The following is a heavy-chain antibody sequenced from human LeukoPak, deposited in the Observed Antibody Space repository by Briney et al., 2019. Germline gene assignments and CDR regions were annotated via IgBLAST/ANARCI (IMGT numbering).Heavy chain of an antibody. D-gene: IGHD2-2*02. CDR2: INTDGSST. J-gene: IGHJ4*02. Sequence: GGSLRLSCAASGFTFSSNWMHWVRNAPGKGLIWVSRINTDGSSTNYADSVKGRFTISRDNSKNTLYLQMNSLRAEDTAVYYCARVVQGVPLLYGVGYFDYWGQGTLVTVSS. CDR3: ARVVQGVPLLYGVGYFDY. V-gene: IGHV3-74*01. CDR1: GFTFSSNW.